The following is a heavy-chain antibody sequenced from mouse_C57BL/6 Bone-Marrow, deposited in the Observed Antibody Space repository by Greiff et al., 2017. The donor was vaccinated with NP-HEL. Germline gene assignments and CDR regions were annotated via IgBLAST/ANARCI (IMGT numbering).Heavy chain of an antibody. CDR2: INPSSGYT. CDR3: ARAGSFAC. J-gene: IGHJ3*01. CDR1: GYTFTSYT. Sequence: VQVVESGAELARPGASVKMSCKASGYTFTSYTMHWVKQRPGQGLEWIGYINPSSGYTKYNQKFKDKATLTADKSSSTAYMQLSSLTSEDSAVYYCARAGSFACWGQGTLVTVSA. V-gene: IGHV1-4*01.